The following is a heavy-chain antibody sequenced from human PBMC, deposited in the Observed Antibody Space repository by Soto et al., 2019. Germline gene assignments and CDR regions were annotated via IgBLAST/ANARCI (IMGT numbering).Heavy chain of an antibody. J-gene: IGHJ4*02. V-gene: IGHV3-23*01. D-gene: IGHD3-10*01. CDR2: ISGSGGST. CDR3: AKAYGSGSYPPYYFDY. CDR1: GFTFSSYA. Sequence: GGSLRLSCAASGFTFSSYAMSWVRQAPGKGLEWVSAISGSGGSTYYADSVKGRFTISRDNSKNTLYLQMNSLRAEDTAVYYCAKAYGSGSYPPYYFDYWGQGTLVTVSS.